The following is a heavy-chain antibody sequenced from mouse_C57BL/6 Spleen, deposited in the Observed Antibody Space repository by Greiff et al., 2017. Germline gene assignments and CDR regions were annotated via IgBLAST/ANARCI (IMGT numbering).Heavy chain of an antibody. CDR1: GYTFTDYY. CDR2: IYPGSGNT. J-gene: IGHJ3*01. CDR3: AREEGYYYGSSSFAY. D-gene: IGHD1-1*01. V-gene: IGHV1-76*01. Sequence: QVQLKESGAELVRPGASVKLSCKASGYTFTDYYINWVKQRPGQGLEWIARIYPGSGNTYYNEKFKGKATLTAEKSSSTAYMQLSSLTSEDSAVYFCAREEGYYYGSSSFAYWGQGTLVTVSA.